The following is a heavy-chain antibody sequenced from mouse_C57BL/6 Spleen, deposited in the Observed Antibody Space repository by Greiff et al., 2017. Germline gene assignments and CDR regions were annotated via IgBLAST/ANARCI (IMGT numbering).Heavy chain of an antibody. CDR1: GYAFTNYL. CDR2: INPGSGGT. J-gene: IGHJ2*01. D-gene: IGHD2-2*01. V-gene: IGHV1-54*01. CDR3: ARSTMVTTRNFDY. Sequence: QVQLQQSGAELVRPGTSVKVSCKASGYAFTNYLIEWVKQRPGQGLAWIGVINPGSGGTNYNEKFKGKATLTADNSSSTAYMQLSSLTSEDSAVYFCARSTMVTTRNFDYWGQGTTLTVSS.